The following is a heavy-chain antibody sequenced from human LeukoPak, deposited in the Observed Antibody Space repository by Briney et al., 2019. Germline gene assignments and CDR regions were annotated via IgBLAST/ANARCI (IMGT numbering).Heavy chain of an antibody. Sequence: ASVKVSCKVSGYTLTELSMHWVRQAPGKGLEWMGGFDPEDGETIYAQKFQGRVTMTEDTSTDTAYMELSSLRSEDTAVYYCATAEVGATIVDYWGQGTLVTVSS. CDR2: FDPEDGET. V-gene: IGHV1-24*01. CDR1: GYTLTELS. D-gene: IGHD1-26*01. J-gene: IGHJ4*02. CDR3: ATAEVGATIVDY.